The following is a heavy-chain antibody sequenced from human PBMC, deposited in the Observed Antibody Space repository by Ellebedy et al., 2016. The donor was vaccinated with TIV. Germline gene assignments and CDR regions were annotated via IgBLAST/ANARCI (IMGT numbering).Heavy chain of an antibody. CDR2: INPNSGGT. CDR1: GYIFIDFY. Sequence: ASVKVSCKASGYIFIDFYIHWVRQAPGQGLEWMGWINPNSGGTNYAQKFQGRVTMTRDTSISTAYMELSRLRSDDTAVYYCARGGSSTWYAPGAYWGQGTLVTVSS. V-gene: IGHV1-2*02. J-gene: IGHJ4*02. D-gene: IGHD6-13*01. CDR3: ARGGSSTWYAPGAY.